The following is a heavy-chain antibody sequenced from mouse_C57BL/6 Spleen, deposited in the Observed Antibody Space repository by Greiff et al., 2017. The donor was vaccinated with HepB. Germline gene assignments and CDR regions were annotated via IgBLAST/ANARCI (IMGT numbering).Heavy chain of an antibody. D-gene: IGHD2-4*01. CDR3: ASYDDGVAY. Sequence: VQLQQSGAELVRPGTSVKVSCKASGYAFTNYLIEWVKQRPGQGLEWIGVINPGSGGTNYNEKFKGKATLTADKSSSTAYMQLSSLTSEDSAVYFGASYDDGVAYWGQGTLVTVSA. V-gene: IGHV1-54*01. J-gene: IGHJ3*01. CDR2: INPGSGGT. CDR1: GYAFTNYL.